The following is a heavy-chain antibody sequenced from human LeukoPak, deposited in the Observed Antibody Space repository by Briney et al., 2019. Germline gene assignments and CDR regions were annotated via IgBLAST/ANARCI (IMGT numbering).Heavy chain of an antibody. V-gene: IGHV3-30*02. CDR3: AKDPKLYSSSWFVDY. J-gene: IGHJ4*02. CDR1: GFTFSSYG. Sequence: GGSLRLSCAASGFTFSSYGMHWVRQAPGEGLEWVAFIRYDGSNKYYADSVKGRFTISRDNSKNTLYLQMNSLRAEDTAVYYCAKDPKLYSSSWFVDYWGQGTLVTVSS. CDR2: IRYDGSNK. D-gene: IGHD6-13*01.